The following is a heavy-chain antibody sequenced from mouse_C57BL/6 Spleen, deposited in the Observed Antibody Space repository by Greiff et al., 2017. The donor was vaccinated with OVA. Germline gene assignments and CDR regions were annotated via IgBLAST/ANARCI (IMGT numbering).Heavy chain of an antibody. CDR1: GYTFTNYW. V-gene: IGHV1-63*01. CDR2: IYPGGGYT. J-gene: IGHJ3*01. D-gene: IGHD2-3*01. CDR3: GGTYDGYQGSWFAY. Sequence: QVQLKQSGAELVRPGTSVKMSCKASGYTFTNYWIGWAKQRPGHGLEWIGDIYPGGGYTNYNEKFKGKATLTADKSSSTAYMQFSSLTSEDSAIYYCGGTYDGYQGSWFAYWGQGTLVTVSA.